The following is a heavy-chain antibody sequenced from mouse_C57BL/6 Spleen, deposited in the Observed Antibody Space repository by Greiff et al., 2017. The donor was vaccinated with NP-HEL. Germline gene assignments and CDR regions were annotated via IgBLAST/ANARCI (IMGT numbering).Heavy chain of an antibody. Sequence: VQLQQSGAELVKPGASVKLSCKASGYTFTSYWMQWVKQRPGQGLEWIGEIDPSDSYTNYNQKFKGKATLTVDTSSSTAYMQLSSLTSEDSAVYYCARRVYGSSFDYWGQGTTLTVSS. D-gene: IGHD1-1*01. CDR3: ARRVYGSSFDY. CDR1: GYTFTSYW. V-gene: IGHV1-50*01. J-gene: IGHJ2*01. CDR2: IDPSDSYT.